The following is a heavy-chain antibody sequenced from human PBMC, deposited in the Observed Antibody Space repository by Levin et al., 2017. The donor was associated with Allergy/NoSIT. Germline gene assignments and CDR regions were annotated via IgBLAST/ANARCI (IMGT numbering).Heavy chain of an antibody. D-gene: IGHD3-10*01. J-gene: IGHJ4*02. CDR3: ARGVTMVRGVDIKTADY. CDR1: GFTFSSYG. Sequence: GESLKISCAASGFTFSSYGMHWVRQAPGKGLEWVAVIWYDGSNKYYADSVKGRFTISRDNSKNTLYLQMNSLRAEDTAVYYCARGVTMVRGVDIKTADYWGLGTLVTVSS. V-gene: IGHV3-33*01. CDR2: IWYDGSNK.